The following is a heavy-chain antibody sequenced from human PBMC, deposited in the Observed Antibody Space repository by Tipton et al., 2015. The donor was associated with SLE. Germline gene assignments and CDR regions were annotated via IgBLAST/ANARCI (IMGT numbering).Heavy chain of an antibody. Sequence: QLVQSGAEVKKPGASVKVSCKASGYTFTSYGISWVRQAPGQGLEWMGWISAYNGNTNYAQKLQGRATMTTDASTSTAYMELRSLRSDDTAVYYCAREKMDYYDSSGSNDAFDIWGQGTMVTVSS. CDR3: AREKMDYYDSSGSNDAFDI. CDR1: GYTFTSYG. D-gene: IGHD3-22*01. CDR2: ISAYNGNT. V-gene: IGHV1-18*01. J-gene: IGHJ3*02.